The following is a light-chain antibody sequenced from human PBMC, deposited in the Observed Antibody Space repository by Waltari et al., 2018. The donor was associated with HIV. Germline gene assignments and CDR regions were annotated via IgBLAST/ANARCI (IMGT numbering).Light chain of an antibody. CDR1: SSNIGHNH. J-gene: IGLJ3*02. CDR2: DNE. Sequence: QSVLTQPPSVSAAPGQKVTISCSGSSSNIGHNHLCWYQHLPGTAPNLLMYDNERQPSGNPVRFSGSKAGTSATLGVSGLQTGDEADYYGGTLDTSLNVWVFGGGTKLTVL. V-gene: IGLV1-51*01. CDR3: GTLDTSLNVWV.